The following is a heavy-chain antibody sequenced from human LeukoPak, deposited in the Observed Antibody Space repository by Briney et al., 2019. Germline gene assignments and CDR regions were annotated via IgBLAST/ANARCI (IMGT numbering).Heavy chain of an antibody. Sequence: SETLSLTCTVSGGSISSYYWSWIRQPPGKGLEWIGYIYYSGSTNYNPSLKSRVTISVDTSKNQFSLKLSSVTAADTAVYYCARQALNWFDPWGQGTLVTVSS. J-gene: IGHJ5*02. CDR3: ARQALNWFDP. CDR1: GGSISSYY. CDR2: IYYSGST. V-gene: IGHV4-59*08.